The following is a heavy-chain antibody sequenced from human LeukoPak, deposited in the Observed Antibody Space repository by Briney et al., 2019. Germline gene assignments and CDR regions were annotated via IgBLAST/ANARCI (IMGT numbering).Heavy chain of an antibody. CDR2: ISYDDTNK. J-gene: IGHJ4*02. CDR3: ARGCSSATCYAAFDY. V-gene: IGHV3-30*04. D-gene: IGHD2-2*01. Sequence: GRSLRLSCVASGFTFNKYAMDWVRQAPGKGLEWVASISYDDTNKVYSDSVKGRFTVSRDRTNNTLYLQMHGLRAEDTAVYYCARGCSSATCYAAFDYWGQGVLVTVSS. CDR1: GFTFNKYA.